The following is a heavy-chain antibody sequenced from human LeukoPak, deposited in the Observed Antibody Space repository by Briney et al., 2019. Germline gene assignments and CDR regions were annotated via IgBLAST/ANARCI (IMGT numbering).Heavy chain of an antibody. CDR3: ARDNSVKFLYDFWTGYYNPNYYFDY. V-gene: IGHV3-7*01. D-gene: IGHD3-3*01. Sequence: GRSLRLSCAASGFTFSIYWMSWVRQAPGKGREWVSNIKQDGRDKYCVDSVKGRFSISRANAKNSLYLQMNRVIAEDPSVYYCARDNSVKFLYDFWTGYYNPNYYFDYWGQGTLVTASS. CDR2: IKQDGRDK. J-gene: IGHJ4*02. CDR1: GFTFSIYW.